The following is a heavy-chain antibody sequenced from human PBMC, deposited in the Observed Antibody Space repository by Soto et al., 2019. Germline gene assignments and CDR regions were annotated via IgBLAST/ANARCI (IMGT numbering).Heavy chain of an antibody. CDR3: ARLALRFHGAFDI. J-gene: IGHJ3*02. V-gene: IGHV4-34*01. D-gene: IGHD3-3*01. Sequence: QVQLQQWGAGLLKPSETLSLTCAVYGGSFSGYYWSWIRQPPGKGLEWIGEINHSGSTNYNPSLKSRVTISVDTSKNQFSLKLSSVTAADTAVYYCARLALRFHGAFDIWGQGIMVTVSS. CDR1: GGSFSGYY. CDR2: INHSGST.